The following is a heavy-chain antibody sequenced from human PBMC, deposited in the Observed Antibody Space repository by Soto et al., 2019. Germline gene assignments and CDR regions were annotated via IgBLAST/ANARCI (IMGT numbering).Heavy chain of an antibody. D-gene: IGHD5-18*01. J-gene: IGHJ3*02. CDR2: ITWNSGSK. CDR3: VKDRGDTASMDVCDAFDM. Sequence: EVQLVESGGGLVQPGRSLRLSCAASGFTFDASGMHWVRQAPGKGLEWVSHITWNSGSKAYGASVRGRFTISRDNAKKSLYLQMNSLRAEDTALYYCVKDRGDTASMDVCDAFDMWGQGTMVTVSS. CDR1: GFTFDASG. V-gene: IGHV3-9*01.